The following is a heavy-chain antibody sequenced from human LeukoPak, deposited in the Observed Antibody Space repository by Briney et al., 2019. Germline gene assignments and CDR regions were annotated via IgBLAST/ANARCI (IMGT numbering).Heavy chain of an antibody. Sequence: PGGSLRLSCAASGFTFSNYAMSWVRQAPGKGLEWVSDIGGSGGSTYYADSVKGRFTISRDNAKNSLYLQMNSLRAEDTAVYYCARSTQLDYWGQGTLVTVSS. CDR2: IGGSGGST. CDR3: ARSTQLDY. D-gene: IGHD5/OR15-5a*01. CDR1: GFTFSNYA. J-gene: IGHJ4*02. V-gene: IGHV3-23*01.